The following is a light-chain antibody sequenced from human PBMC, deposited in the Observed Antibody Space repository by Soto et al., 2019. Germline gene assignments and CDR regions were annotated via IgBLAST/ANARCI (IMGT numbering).Light chain of an antibody. CDR1: QSVSSN. J-gene: IGKJ1*01. CDR3: HQYNFWPS. V-gene: IGKV3-15*01. CDR2: GAS. Sequence: EILMTQYPATLSVSPGERATLSCRASQSVSSNLAWYKQKPGQAPRLLIYGASTRATGIPDSLSGTGSGTEFTLSISSIKSEDFAVYYCHQYNFWPSFGQGTKVDIK.